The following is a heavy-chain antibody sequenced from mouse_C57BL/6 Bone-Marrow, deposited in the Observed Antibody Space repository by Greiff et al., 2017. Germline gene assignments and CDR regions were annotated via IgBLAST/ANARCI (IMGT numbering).Heavy chain of an antibody. CDR1: GFNIKDYY. CDR2: IDPEAGET. Sequence: EVQLQQSGAELVKPGASVKLSCTASGFNIKDYYMHWVKQRTEQGLEWIGRIDPEAGETKSAPKFQGKDTITADPSSNTAYLQLSSLTAEDTAVYYCARSSYYDYDGAWFAYWGQGTLVTVSA. V-gene: IGHV14-2*01. J-gene: IGHJ3*01. CDR3: ARSSYYDYDGAWFAY. D-gene: IGHD2-4*01.